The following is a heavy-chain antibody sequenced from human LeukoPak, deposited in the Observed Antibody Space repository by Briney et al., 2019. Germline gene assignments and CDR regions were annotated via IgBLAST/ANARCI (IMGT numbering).Heavy chain of an antibody. D-gene: IGHD6-19*01. CDR1: GFTFSRYW. Sequence: GGSLRLFCAASGFTFSRYWMNWVRQAPGKGLEWVANIKQDGSEKYYVDSVKGRFTISRDNAKNSLYLQMNSLRAEDTAVYYCARVWGSGWYMDYWGQGTLVTVSS. J-gene: IGHJ4*02. V-gene: IGHV3-7*01. CDR3: ARVWGSGWYMDY. CDR2: IKQDGSEK.